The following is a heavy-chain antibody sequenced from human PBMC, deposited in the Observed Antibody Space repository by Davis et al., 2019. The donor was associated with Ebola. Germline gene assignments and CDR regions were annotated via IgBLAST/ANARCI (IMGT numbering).Heavy chain of an antibody. D-gene: IGHD4-17*01. CDR2: INHSGST. CDR1: GGSFSGYY. J-gene: IGHJ5*02. CDR3: ARVKRTVTVNWFDP. Sequence: MPAGSLRLSCAVYGGSFSGYYWSWIRQPPGKGLEWIGEINHSGSTNYNPSLKSRVTISVDTSKNQFSLKLSSVTAADTAVYYCARVKRTVTVNWFDPWGQGTLVTVSS. V-gene: IGHV4-34*01.